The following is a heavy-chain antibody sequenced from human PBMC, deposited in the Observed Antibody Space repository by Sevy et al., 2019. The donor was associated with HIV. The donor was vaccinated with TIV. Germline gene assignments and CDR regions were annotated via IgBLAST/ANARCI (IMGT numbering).Heavy chain of an antibody. CDR3: AKEIGSSGGDLYYYGMDV. V-gene: IGHV3-30*18. CDR1: GFIFTTYG. CDR2: VSYDGSNK. J-gene: IGHJ6*02. Sequence: GGSLRLSCAASGFIFTTYGMHWVRQAPGKGLEWVALVSYDGSNKFYAYSVKGRFTISRDNSKNTLYLQMNSLRTEDTAVYYCAKEIGSSGGDLYYYGMDVWGQGTTVTVSS. D-gene: IGHD6-19*01.